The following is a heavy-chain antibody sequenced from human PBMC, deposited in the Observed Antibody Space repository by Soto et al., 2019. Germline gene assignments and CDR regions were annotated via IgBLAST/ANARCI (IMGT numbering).Heavy chain of an antibody. CDR3: IRGGSPYYYDY. Sequence: EVQLVESGGGLVQPGGSLKLSCAASGFIFSGSAVHWFRQASGKGLEWVGRILSKAGNYATAYPASMKGRFTISRDDSENTAFLQMNSLKTGDTAVYYCIRGGSPYYYDYWGQGTLVAVSS. CDR2: ILSKAGNYAT. V-gene: IGHV3-73*01. J-gene: IGHJ4*02. CDR1: GFIFSGSA.